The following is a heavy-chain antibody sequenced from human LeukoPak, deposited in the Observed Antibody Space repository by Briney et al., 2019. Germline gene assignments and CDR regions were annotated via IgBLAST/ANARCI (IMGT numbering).Heavy chain of an antibody. D-gene: IGHD3-10*01. Sequence: GGSLRLSCAASGFTFSNAWMSWVRQAPGKGLEWVGRIKSKTDGGTTDYAAPVKGRFTISRDDSKNTLYLQMNSLKTEDTAVYYCAASHTWFDWFDPWGQGTLVTVSS. CDR3: AASHTWFDWFDP. V-gene: IGHV3-15*01. J-gene: IGHJ5*02. CDR2: IKSKTDGGTT. CDR1: GFTFSNAW.